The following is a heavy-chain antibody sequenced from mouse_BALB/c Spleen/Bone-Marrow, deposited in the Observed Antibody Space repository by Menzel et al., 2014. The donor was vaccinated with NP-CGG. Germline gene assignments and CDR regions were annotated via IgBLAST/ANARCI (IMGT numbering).Heavy chain of an antibody. V-gene: IGHV7-3*02. CDR1: GFTFTDYY. D-gene: IGHD1-3*01. CDR2: IRNKANGYTT. CDR3: ARYKGSVFFDY. J-gene: IGHJ2*01. Sequence: EVKLVESGGGLVQPGGSLRLSCATSGFTFTDYYMNWVRQPPGKALEWLGFIRNKANGYTTEYSTSVKGRFTISRDNSQCILYLQMNTLRVEDSATYYCARYKGSVFFDYWGRGTTLTVSS.